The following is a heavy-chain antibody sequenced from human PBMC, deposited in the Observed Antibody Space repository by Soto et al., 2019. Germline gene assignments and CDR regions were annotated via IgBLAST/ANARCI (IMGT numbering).Heavy chain of an antibody. CDR2: MNPNSGNT. Sequence: QVQLVQSGAEVTKPGASVKVSCKASGYTFTSYDINWVRQATGQGLEWMGWMNPNSGNTGYAQKFQGRVTTTRNNSISTAYMELSSLRSEATVVYYCARERCYGMDVWRQGTTVTVSS. V-gene: IGHV1-8*01. CDR1: GYTFTSYD. CDR3: ARERCYGMDV. J-gene: IGHJ6*01.